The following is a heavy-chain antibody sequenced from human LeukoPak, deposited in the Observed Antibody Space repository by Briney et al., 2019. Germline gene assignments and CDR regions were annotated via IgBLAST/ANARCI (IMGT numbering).Heavy chain of an antibody. CDR1: GGSISSSSYY. CDR3: ARQSRDGYNPDY. D-gene: IGHD5-24*01. CDR2: IYYSGST. Sequence: SETLSLTCTVSGGSISSSSYYWGWIRQPPGKGLEWIGSIYYSGSTYYNPSLKSRVTISVGTSKNQFSLKLSSVTAADTAVYYCARQSRDGYNPDYWGQGTLVTVSS. V-gene: IGHV4-39*01. J-gene: IGHJ4*02.